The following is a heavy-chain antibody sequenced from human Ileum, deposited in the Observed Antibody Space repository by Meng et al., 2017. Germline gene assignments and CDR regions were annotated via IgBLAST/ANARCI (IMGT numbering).Heavy chain of an antibody. J-gene: IGHJ4*02. D-gene: IGHD3-3*02. Sequence: QLQLQESGPGLVKPAETLPLTCRVSGGSISSRTSYWGWIRQPPGMGLEWIVSFFYGGTTYYNPSLESRVTTSVDTSKSQFSLNLKSVSAADTAVYFCARHGAFRSHLDDWGQGTLVTVSS. V-gene: IGHV4-39*01. CDR1: GGSISSRTSY. CDR3: ARHGAFRSHLDD. CDR2: FFYGGTT.